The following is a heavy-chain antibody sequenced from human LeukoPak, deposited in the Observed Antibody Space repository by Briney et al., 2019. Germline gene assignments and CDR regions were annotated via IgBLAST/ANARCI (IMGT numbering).Heavy chain of an antibody. CDR3: ARDRLPSVYRGVDC. Sequence: PGGSLRLSCAASGFTFSTSWMAWVRQVPGKGLECVANINHDGTQKYYVDSVKGRFTVSRDNAQNSLFLQMNSLRAEDTAVYYCARDRLPSVYRGVDCWGQGTLVTVSS. J-gene: IGHJ4*02. CDR2: INHDGTQK. D-gene: IGHD3-10*01. V-gene: IGHV3-7*01. CDR1: GFTFSTSW.